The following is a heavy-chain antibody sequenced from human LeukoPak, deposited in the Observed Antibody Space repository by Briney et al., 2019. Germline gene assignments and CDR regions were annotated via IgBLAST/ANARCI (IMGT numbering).Heavy chain of an antibody. J-gene: IGHJ6*02. CDR2: IFTNCDTT. CDR3: VKSPSDGLDV. Sequence: GGTLRLSCSASGFTFSIYPMHWVRQAPGKGLEYVSTIFTNCDTTSYAASVKGRFTSSIDDSKNTLYLLNSSPRPEDTAVYYCVKSPSDGLDVWGQGATVTVSS. V-gene: IGHV3-64D*09. CDR1: GFTFSIYP.